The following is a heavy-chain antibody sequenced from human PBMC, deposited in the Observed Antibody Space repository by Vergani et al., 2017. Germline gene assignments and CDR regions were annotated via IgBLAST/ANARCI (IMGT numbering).Heavy chain of an antibody. CDR1: GFTFSSHA. J-gene: IGHJ4*02. CDR2: IKKTGDST. Sequence: EVQLLQSEGAVVQPGGSLRLSCVASGFTFSSHAMSWVRQGHGQGLEWVSSIKKTGDSTHYADSVKGRFTISRDNSKITLYLQMNSLRVEDTAVYYCGRGSDNYNWGQGTLVTVSS. CDR3: GRGSDNYN. V-gene: IGHV3-23*01. D-gene: IGHD5-24*01.